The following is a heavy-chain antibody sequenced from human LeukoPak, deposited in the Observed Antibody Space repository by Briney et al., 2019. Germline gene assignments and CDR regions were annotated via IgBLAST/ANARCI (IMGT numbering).Heavy chain of an antibody. J-gene: IGHJ3*02. CDR1: GFTFSSYS. V-gene: IGHV3-48*02. Sequence: GGSLRPSCAASGFTFSSYSMNWVRQAPGKGLEWVSYISSSSSTIYYADSVKGRFTIFRDNAKNSLYLQMNSLRDEDTAVYYCARDLQFEADYGDYGAFDIWGQGTMVTVSS. CDR2: ISSSSSTI. CDR3: ARDLQFEADYGDYGAFDI. D-gene: IGHD4-17*01.